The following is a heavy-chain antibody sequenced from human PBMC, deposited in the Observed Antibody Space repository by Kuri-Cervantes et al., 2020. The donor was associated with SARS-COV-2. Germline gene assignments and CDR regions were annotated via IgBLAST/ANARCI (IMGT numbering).Heavy chain of an antibody. D-gene: IGHD2-21*01. V-gene: IGHV3-30-3*01. CDR1: GFTFSRYA. Sequence: GESLKISCAASGFTFSRYAMHWVRQVPGKGLEWVAVISYDGSNKDYTASGKGRFTISRDNSQNTLYLQMKSLRTEDTALYYCARDRVGVHDSWGQGTLVTVSS. J-gene: IGHJ4*02. CDR2: ISYDGSNK. CDR3: ARDRVGVHDS.